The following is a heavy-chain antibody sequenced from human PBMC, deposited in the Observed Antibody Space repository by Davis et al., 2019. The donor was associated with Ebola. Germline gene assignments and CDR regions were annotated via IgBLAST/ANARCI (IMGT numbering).Heavy chain of an antibody. J-gene: IGHJ4*02. V-gene: IGHV1-8*01. CDR2: MNPNSGNT. D-gene: IGHD3-3*01. CDR1: GYTFTSYD. Sequence: ASVNVSCKASGYTFTSYDINWVRQATGQGLEWMGWMNPNSGNTGYPQKFHGRVTMTRNTSISTAYMELSSLRSEDTAVYYCARASLLYDCWSGQTDYWGQGTLVTVSS. CDR3: ARASLLYDCWSGQTDY.